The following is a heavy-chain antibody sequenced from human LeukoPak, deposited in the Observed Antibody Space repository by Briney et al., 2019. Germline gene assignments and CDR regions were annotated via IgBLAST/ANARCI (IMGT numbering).Heavy chain of an antibody. V-gene: IGHV3-20*04. D-gene: IGHD3-22*01. CDR1: GFTFDDYG. CDR3: ARDRSTYYYDSSGYSYYFDY. Sequence: PGGSLRLSCAASGFTFDDYGMSWVRQAPGKGLEWVSGINWNGGSTGYADSVKGRFTISRDNAKNSLYLQMNSLRAEDTALYYCARDRSTYYYDSSGYSYYFDYWGQGTLVTVPS. J-gene: IGHJ4*02. CDR2: INWNGGST.